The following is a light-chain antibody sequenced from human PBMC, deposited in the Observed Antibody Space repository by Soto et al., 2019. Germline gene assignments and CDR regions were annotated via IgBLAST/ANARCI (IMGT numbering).Light chain of an antibody. J-gene: IGKJ1*01. CDR2: RAS. V-gene: IGKV1-5*03. Sequence: DIQMTQSPSTLSASVGDSVSITCRASQSISTWLAWFQQKPGKAPEFLIYRASSLESGIPSRFSGSGSGTEFTLTISSLQPDDFAPYCCQQYNSYPRTFGQGTKVEIK. CDR3: QQYNSYPRT. CDR1: QSISTW.